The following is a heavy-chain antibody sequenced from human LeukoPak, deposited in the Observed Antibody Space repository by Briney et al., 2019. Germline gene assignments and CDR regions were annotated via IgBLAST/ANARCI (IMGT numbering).Heavy chain of an antibody. CDR2: ISSSGTTI. J-gene: IGHJ4*02. CDR1: GFTFSNYE. CDR3: ARDHNGPYTFDY. V-gene: IGHV3-48*03. Sequence: PGGSLRLSCAASGFTFSNYEMNWVRQAPGKGLEWVSYISSSGTTIYYADSEKGRFTISRDNAKNSLSLQMNSLKVEDTAVYYCARDHNGPYTFDYWGQGTLVTVSS. D-gene: IGHD2-2*02.